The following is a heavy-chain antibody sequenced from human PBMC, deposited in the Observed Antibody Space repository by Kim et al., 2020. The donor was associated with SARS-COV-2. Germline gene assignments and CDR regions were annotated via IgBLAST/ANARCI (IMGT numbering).Heavy chain of an antibody. V-gene: IGHV3-33*01. CDR3: ARWVGASYKSDY. Sequence: GGSLRLSWVVSGFTFSSYGMHWVRQAPGKGLEWVSVIWYDGSNPTYADSVKGRFTISRETSKNTLYLQMNSLRAEDTAIYYCARWVGASYKSDYWGQGTLVTVSS. CDR1: GFTFSSYG. D-gene: IGHD1-26*01. J-gene: IGHJ4*02. CDR2: IWYDGSNP.